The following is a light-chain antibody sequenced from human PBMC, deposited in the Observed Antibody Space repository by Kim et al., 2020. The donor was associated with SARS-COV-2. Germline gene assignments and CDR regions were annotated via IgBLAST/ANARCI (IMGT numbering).Light chain of an antibody. Sequence: QSALTQPRSVSGSPGQSVTISCTGTSSDVGVYKYVSWYQQHPGKAPKLVIYHVTKRPSGVPDHFSGSKSGNTASLTISGLQADDEADYYCCSYAGSYTYVFGTGTKVTVL. CDR2: HVT. V-gene: IGLV2-11*01. J-gene: IGLJ1*01. CDR3: CSYAGSYTYV. CDR1: SSDVGVYKY.